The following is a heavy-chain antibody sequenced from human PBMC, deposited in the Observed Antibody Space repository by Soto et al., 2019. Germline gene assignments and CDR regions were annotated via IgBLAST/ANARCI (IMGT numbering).Heavy chain of an antibody. J-gene: IGHJ6*03. V-gene: IGHV4-39*01. Sequence: NPSETLSLTCTVSGGSISSSSYYWGWIRQPPGKGLEWIGSIYYSGSTYYNPSLKSRVTISVDTSKNQFSLKLSSVTAADTAVYYCARHGPRSRAARLHYYYYMDVRGKGTTVTVSS. CDR2: IYYSGST. CDR3: ARHGPRSRAARLHYYYYMDV. CDR1: GGSISSSSYY. D-gene: IGHD6-6*01.